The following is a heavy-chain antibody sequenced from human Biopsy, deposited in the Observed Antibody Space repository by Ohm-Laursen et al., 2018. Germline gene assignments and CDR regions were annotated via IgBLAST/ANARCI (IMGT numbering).Heavy chain of an antibody. V-gene: IGHV4-31*03. CDR1: GVSINGGRYY. CDR3: ARLGSGDYFPTFFDF. CDR2: IFYSANT. J-gene: IGHJ4*02. D-gene: IGHD5-12*01. Sequence: TLPLTCIVSGVSINGGRYYWNWIRHHPGKGLEWIGNIFYSANTYYNPSLKSRVTISVDTSKNQFSLKLSSVTAADTAVYYCARLGSGDYFPTFFDFWGQGALVTVSS.